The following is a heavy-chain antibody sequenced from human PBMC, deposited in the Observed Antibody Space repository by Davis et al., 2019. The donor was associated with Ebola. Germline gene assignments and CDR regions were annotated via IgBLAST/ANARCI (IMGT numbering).Heavy chain of an antibody. D-gene: IGHD3-10*01. J-gene: IGHJ4*02. CDR1: GGSIRSYY. CDR3: ARENGGVDY. Sequence: GSLRLSCTVPGGSIRSYYWSWIRQPPGKGLEWIGYIYYSGSTNYNPSLKSRVTISVDTSKNQFSLKLSSVTAADTAVYYCARENGGVDYWGQGTLVTVSS. CDR2: IYYSGST. V-gene: IGHV4-59*01.